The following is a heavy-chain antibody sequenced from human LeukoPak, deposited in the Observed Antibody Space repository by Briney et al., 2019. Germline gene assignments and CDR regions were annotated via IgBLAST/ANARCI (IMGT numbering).Heavy chain of an antibody. V-gene: IGHV3-23*01. CDR3: AKLFYGDFDYYYYYMDV. CDR2: ISGSGGST. Sequence: GGSLRLSCAASGFTFSDYYMSWIRQAPGKGLEWVSAISGSGGSTYYADSVKGRFTISRDNSKNTLYLQMNRLRVEDTAIYYCAKLFYGDFDYYYYYMDVWGKGTTVTVSS. J-gene: IGHJ6*03. D-gene: IGHD4-17*01. CDR1: GFTFSDYY.